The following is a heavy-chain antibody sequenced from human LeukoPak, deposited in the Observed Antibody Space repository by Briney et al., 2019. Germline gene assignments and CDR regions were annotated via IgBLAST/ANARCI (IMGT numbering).Heavy chain of an antibody. J-gene: IGHJ4*02. CDR2: IYYIGST. CDR1: GGSISSSSYY. D-gene: IGHD3-3*01. CDR3: ERDTEWLFFRY. V-gene: IGHV4-39*07. Sequence: SETLSLTCTVSGGSISSSSYYWGWVRQPPGTGLEWIGSIYYIGSTYYNPSLKSRVTISVDTSKNQFSLKLSSVTAADKAVYYCERDTEWLFFRYWGQGTLVTVSS.